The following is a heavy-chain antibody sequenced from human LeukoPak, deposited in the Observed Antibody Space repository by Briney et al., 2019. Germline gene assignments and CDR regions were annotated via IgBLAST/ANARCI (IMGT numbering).Heavy chain of an antibody. CDR1: GFTFSSYA. D-gene: IGHD6-19*01. CDR2: ISGSGVST. J-gene: IGHJ4*02. V-gene: IGHV3-23*01. CDR3: AKDPVVFHGGSGWHYFDY. Sequence: PGGSLRLSCAAPGFTFSSYAMSWVRQTPGKGLEWVSTISGSGVSTYYGDSVYADSVKGRFTISRDDSKNTLHLQMNSLRAEDTAIYYCAKDPVVFHGGSGWHYFDYWGQGTLVTVSS.